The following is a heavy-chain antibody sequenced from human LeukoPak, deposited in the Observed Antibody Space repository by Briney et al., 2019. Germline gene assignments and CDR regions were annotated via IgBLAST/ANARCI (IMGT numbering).Heavy chain of an antibody. CDR1: GFTFSGAA. Sequence: PGGSLRLSCVASGFTFSGAAMCWVRQAPGKGLEWVSVIYSGGSTYYADSVKGRFTISRDNSKNTLYLQMNSLRAEDTAVYYCARDQKGYSSGPPHWGQGTLVTVSS. J-gene: IGHJ4*02. CDR3: ARDQKGYSSGPPH. CDR2: IYSGGST. V-gene: IGHV3-66*01. D-gene: IGHD6-19*01.